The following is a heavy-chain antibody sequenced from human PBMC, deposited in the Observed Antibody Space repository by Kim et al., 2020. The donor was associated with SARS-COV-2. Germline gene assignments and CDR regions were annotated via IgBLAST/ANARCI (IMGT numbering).Heavy chain of an antibody. CDR2: INPNSGGT. Sequence: ASVKVSCKASGYTFTGYYMHWVRQAPGQGLEWMGRINPNSGGTNYAQKFQGRVTMTRDTSISTAYMELSRLRSDDTAVYYCARDLEVGEWFGELNDWGQGTLVTVSS. V-gene: IGHV1-2*06. CDR1: GYTFTGYY. J-gene: IGHJ4*02. CDR3: ARDLEVGEWFGELND. D-gene: IGHD3-10*01.